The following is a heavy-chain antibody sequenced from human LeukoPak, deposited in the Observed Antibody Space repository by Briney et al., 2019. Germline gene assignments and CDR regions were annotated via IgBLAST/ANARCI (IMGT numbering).Heavy chain of an antibody. CDR1: GFTFSSYA. CDR2: ISGSGGST. Sequence: GGSLRLSCAASGFTFSSYAMSWVRQAPGKGLEWVSAISGSGGSTYYADSVKGRFTISRDNSKNTLYLQMNSLRAEDTAVYYCAKDSRGGSSWNTFDYWGQGTLVTVSS. D-gene: IGHD6-13*01. J-gene: IGHJ4*02. V-gene: IGHV3-23*01. CDR3: AKDSRGGSSWNTFDY.